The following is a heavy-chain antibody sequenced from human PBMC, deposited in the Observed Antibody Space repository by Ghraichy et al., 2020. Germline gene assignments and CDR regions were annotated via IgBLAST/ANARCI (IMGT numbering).Heavy chain of an antibody. J-gene: IGHJ4*02. D-gene: IGHD5-12*01. Sequence: LSLTCVASGFTFSTYGFYWVRQAPGKGLEWVAFIRHDTINKFYADSVRGRFTISRDNSKNTLYLQIDTLRREDSAVYYCARKDSGFDFIDYWGQGTLVTVAS. CDR3: ARKDSGFDFIDY. V-gene: IGHV3-30*02. CDR1: GFTFSTYG. CDR2: IRHDTINK.